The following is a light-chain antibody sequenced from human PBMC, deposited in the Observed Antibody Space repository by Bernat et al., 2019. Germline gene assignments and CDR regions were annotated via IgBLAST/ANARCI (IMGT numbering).Light chain of an antibody. V-gene: IGKV3-15*01. CDR2: GAS. Sequence: IVMTQSPATLSVSPGERATLSCRASQTFRSNWAWYQQKPGQAPRLLSYGASTRATGIPARFSGSGSGTDFTLTISSLQSEDCAVYYCQQYNNWPKTFGQGTKVEIK. CDR1: QTFRSN. J-gene: IGKJ1*01. CDR3: QQYNNWPKT.